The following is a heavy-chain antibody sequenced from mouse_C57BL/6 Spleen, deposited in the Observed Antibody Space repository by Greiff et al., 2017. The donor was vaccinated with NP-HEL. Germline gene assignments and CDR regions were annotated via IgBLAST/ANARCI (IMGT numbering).Heavy chain of an antibody. CDR2: IDPSDSYT. D-gene: IGHD2-10*01. J-gene: IGHJ4*01. CDR1: GYTFTSYW. V-gene: IGHV1-50*01. CDR3: ARRSYPLDY. Sequence: VQLQQPGAELVKPGASVKLSCKASGYTFTSYWMQWVKQRPGQGLEWIGEIDPSDSYTNYNQKFKGKATLTVDTSSSTAYMQLSSLTSEDSAVYYCARRSYPLDYWGQGTSVTVSS.